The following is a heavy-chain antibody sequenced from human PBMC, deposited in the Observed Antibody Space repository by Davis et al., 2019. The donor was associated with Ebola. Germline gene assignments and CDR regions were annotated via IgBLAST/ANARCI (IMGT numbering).Heavy chain of an antibody. CDR1: GFTFSSYA. CDR3: AYLGAPTWFDP. CDR2: ISYDGSNK. J-gene: IGHJ5*02. D-gene: IGHD1-26*01. V-gene: IGHV3-30*03. Sequence: GGSLRLSCAASGFTFSSYAMSWVRQAPGKGLEWVAVISYDGSNKYYADSVKGRFTISRDNSKNTLYLQMNSLRAEDTAVYYCAYLGAPTWFDPWGQGTLVTVSS.